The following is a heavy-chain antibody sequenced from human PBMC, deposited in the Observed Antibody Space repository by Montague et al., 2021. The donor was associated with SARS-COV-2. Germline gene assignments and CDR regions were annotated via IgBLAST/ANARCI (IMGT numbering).Heavy chain of an antibody. Sequence: SETLSLTYTVSGGSISSYYWSWIRQAPGKGLEWIGYIYYSGSTNYNPSLKSRVTISVDTSKNQFSLKLSSVTAADTAVYYCARTYYYGSVVWFDPWGQGTLVTVSS. J-gene: IGHJ5*02. CDR3: ARTYYYGSVVWFDP. CDR1: GGSISSYY. V-gene: IGHV4-59*08. D-gene: IGHD3-10*01. CDR2: IYYSGST.